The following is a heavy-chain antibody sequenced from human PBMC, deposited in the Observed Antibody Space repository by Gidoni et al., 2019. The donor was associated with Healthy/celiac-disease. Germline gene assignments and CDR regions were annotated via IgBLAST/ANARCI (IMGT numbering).Heavy chain of an antibody. CDR1: GVTLTSSA. V-gene: IGHV1-58*01. J-gene: IGHJ5*02. CDR2: IVVGSGNN. Sequence: QMQLGQSGPGVKKPGTSVKVSCKAAGVTLTSSAGQWVRQARAQRLEWIGWIVVGSGNNNYAPKFQERVTITSDMSTSTAYMELTSLGSEDTAVYYCAADHSHPYSYASSGPRGSWGQGTLVTVSS. D-gene: IGHD3-22*01. CDR3: AADHSHPYSYASSGPRGS.